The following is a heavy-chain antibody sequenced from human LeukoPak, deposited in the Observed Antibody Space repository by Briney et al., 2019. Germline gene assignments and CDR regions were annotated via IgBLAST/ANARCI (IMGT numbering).Heavy chain of an antibody. Sequence: SVKVSCKASGGTFSSYAISWVRQAPGQGLEWMGGIIPIFGTANYAQKFQGRVTITADKSTSTAYMELSSLRSEDTAVYYCVRDPTYYCGSGRSPYGMDVWGKGTTVTVSS. J-gene: IGHJ6*04. D-gene: IGHD3-10*01. CDR1: GGTFSSYA. CDR3: VRDPTYYCGSGRSPYGMDV. CDR2: IIPIFGTA. V-gene: IGHV1-69*06.